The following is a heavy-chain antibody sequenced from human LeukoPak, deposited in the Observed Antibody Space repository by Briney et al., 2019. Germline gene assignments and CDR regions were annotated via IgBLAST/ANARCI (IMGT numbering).Heavy chain of an antibody. D-gene: IGHD3-22*01. J-gene: IGHJ6*03. CDR3: ARVYYYDSSGYWDYYYYMDV. Sequence: SETLSLTCTVSGGSISSYYWSWIRQPPGKGLEWIGYIYYSGSTNYNPSLKSRVTISVDTSKNQFSLKLSSVTAADTAVYYCARVYYYDSSGYWDYYYYMDVWGKGTTVTVS. V-gene: IGHV4-59*01. CDR1: GGSISSYY. CDR2: IYYSGST.